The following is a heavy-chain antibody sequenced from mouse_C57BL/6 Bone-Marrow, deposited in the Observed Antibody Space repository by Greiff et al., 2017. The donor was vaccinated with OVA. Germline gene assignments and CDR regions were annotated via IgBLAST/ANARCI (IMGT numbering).Heavy chain of an antibody. D-gene: IGHD3-3*01. J-gene: IGHJ1*03. CDR2: IWRGGST. Sequence: VKLQESGPGLVQPSQSLSITCTVSGFSLTSYGVHWVRQSPGKGLEWLGVIWRGGSTDYNAAFMSRLSITKDNSKSQVFFKMNSLQADDTAIYYCAKGGRYWYFDVWGTGTTVTVSS. V-gene: IGHV2-5*01. CDR3: AKGGRYWYFDV. CDR1: GFSLTSYG.